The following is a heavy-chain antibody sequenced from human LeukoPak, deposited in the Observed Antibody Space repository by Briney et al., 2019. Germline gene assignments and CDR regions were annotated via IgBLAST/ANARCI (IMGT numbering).Heavy chain of an antibody. V-gene: IGHV4-31*03. CDR2: IYYSGST. CDR3: ARHPAGYSSGWVSH. J-gene: IGHJ4*02. CDR1: GGSISSGGYY. Sequence: SQTLSLTCTVSGGSISSGGYYWSWIRQPPGKGLEGIGYIYYSGSTYYNPSLKSRVTISVDTSKNQFSLKLSSVTAADTAVYSCARHPAGYSSGWVSHWGQGTLVTVSS. D-gene: IGHD6-19*01.